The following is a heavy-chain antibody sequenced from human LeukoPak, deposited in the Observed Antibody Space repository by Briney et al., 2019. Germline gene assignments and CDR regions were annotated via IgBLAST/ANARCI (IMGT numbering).Heavy chain of an antibody. V-gene: IGHV3-7*01. CDR2: IKQDGSEK. D-gene: IGHD4-17*01. CDR1: GFTFSSYW. CDR3: ARDMDYGVSDY. Sequence: GGSLRLSCAASGFTFSSYWMSWVRKAPGKGLEWVANIKQDGSEKYYVDSVKGRFTISRDNAKNSLYLQMNSLRAEDTAVYYCARDMDYGVSDYWGQGTLVTVSS. J-gene: IGHJ4*02.